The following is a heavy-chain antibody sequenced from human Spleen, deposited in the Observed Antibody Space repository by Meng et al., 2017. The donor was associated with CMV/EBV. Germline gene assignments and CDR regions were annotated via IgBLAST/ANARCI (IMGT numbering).Heavy chain of an antibody. CDR1: GFTFSNSD. CDR3: VSHYDFWSGYYTYFDY. CDR2: VSWNGSRT. Sequence: GESLKISCAASGFTFSNSDMNWVRQAPGKGLEWVSGVSWNGSRTHYADSVKGRFIISRDNSRNFLYQQMNSLRPEDMAVYYCVSHYDFWSGYYTYFDYWGQGTLVTVSS. J-gene: IGHJ4*02. V-gene: IGHV3-19*01. D-gene: IGHD3-3*01.